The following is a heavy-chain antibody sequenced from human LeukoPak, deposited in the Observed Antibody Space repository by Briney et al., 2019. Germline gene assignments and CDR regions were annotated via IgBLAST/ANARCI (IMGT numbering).Heavy chain of an antibody. CDR3: ARHGSAVAGPHFDY. J-gene: IGHJ4*02. V-gene: IGHV4-59*08. D-gene: IGHD6-19*01. CDR1: GGSIGSYH. Sequence: PSETLSLTCTVSGGSIGSYHWSWIRQSPGKGLDWIGYIHYNGNTNYNPSLKSRVTISLDTSNNQFSLRLSSVTAADTAVYYCARHGSAVAGPHFDYWGQGTLVTVSS. CDR2: IHYNGNT.